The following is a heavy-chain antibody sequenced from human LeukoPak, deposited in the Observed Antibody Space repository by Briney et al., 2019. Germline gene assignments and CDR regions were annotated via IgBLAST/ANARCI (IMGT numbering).Heavy chain of an antibody. CDR3: ARDGTSLYDSGEGWFDP. CDR1: GFTFSSYA. Sequence: GGSLSTSSAASGFTFSSYAMSRLRQAPGKGLDWGSAIIGSGGSTYYADSVTGRFTISRDNSKNTLYLQMNSLRAEDTAVYYCARDGTSLYDSGEGWFDPWGQGTLVTVSS. J-gene: IGHJ5*02. D-gene: IGHD3-10*01. V-gene: IGHV3-23*01. CDR2: IIGSGGST.